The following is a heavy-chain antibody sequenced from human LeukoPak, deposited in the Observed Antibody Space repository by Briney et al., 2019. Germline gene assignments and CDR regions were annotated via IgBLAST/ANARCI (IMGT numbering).Heavy chain of an antibody. Sequence: GGSLRLSCVGSTFTFSDYGMHWVRQAPGKGLEWVAFIRNDGAKTYYADSAKGRFTISRDNAKNSLYLQMNSLRAEDTALYYCAKDKWIQLWLHAFDIWGQGTMVTVSS. V-gene: IGHV3-30*02. D-gene: IGHD5-18*01. CDR3: AKDKWIQLWLHAFDI. CDR1: TFTFSDYG. CDR2: IRNDGAKT. J-gene: IGHJ3*02.